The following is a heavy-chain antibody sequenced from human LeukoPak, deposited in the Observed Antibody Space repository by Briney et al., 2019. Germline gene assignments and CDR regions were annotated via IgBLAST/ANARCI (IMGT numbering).Heavy chain of an antibody. CDR3: ARQRADYFYYYVDV. Sequence: SETLSLTCTDSGGSIGTTNYYWGWLRQPPGKGLEWIGRIYYSETTYDNPSLESRVTISIETSKNQFSLKLSSVTAADTAVYYCARQRADYFYYYVDVWGKGTTVTVS. D-gene: IGHD3-9*01. J-gene: IGHJ6*03. CDR2: IYYSETT. V-gene: IGHV4-39*01. CDR1: GGSIGTTNYY.